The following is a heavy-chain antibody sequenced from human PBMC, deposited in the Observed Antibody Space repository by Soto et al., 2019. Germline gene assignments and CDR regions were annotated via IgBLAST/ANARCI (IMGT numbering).Heavy chain of an antibody. Sequence: ITLKESGPTLVKPTQSLTLTYTFSGFSLSADGVAVGWIRQPPGKALEWLALIYWDDDTRYRPSLKSRLTITKDTSKNHVVLTMINLDPVDTATYYCAHAYGGTSWPNDAFDVWGQGTVVTVSS. CDR2: IYWDDDT. D-gene: IGHD2-2*01. CDR1: GFSLSADGVA. V-gene: IGHV2-5*02. CDR3: AHAYGGTSWPNDAFDV. J-gene: IGHJ3*01.